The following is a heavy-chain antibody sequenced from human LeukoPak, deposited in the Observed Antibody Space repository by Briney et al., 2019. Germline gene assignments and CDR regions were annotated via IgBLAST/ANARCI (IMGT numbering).Heavy chain of an antibody. D-gene: IGHD3-10*01. CDR2: INPNSGGT. CDR3: ARDLGLRGVTNWFDP. V-gene: IGHV1-2*02. Sequence: ASVKVSCKASGYTFTGYYMHWVRQAPGQGLEWMGWINPNSGGTNYAQKFQGRVTMTRDTSISTAYMELSRLRSDDTAVYYCARDLGLRGVTNWFDPWGQETLVTVSS. J-gene: IGHJ5*02. CDR1: GYTFTGYY.